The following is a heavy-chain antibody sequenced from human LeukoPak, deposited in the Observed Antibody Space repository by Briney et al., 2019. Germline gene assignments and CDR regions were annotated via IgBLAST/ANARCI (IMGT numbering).Heavy chain of an antibody. D-gene: IGHD3-9*01. CDR2: ISSSSSYI. Sequence: GGSLRLSCAGSGFSFSSYGMNWVRQAPGKGLEWVSSISSSSSYIYYADSVKGRFTISRDNAKNSLYLQMNSLRAEDTAVYYCARDRAYYDILTGYYRDFIYWGQGTLVTVSS. CDR1: GFSFSSYG. CDR3: ARDRAYYDILTGYYRDFIY. J-gene: IGHJ4*02. V-gene: IGHV3-21*01.